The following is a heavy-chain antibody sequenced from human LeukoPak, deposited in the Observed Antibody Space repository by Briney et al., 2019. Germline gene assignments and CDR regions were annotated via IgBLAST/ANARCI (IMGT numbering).Heavy chain of an antibody. J-gene: IGHJ3*02. CDR3: ARVFSSGYPLGGGAFDI. D-gene: IGHD3-22*01. V-gene: IGHV1-69*13. CDR1: GGTFSTYA. Sequence: SVKVSRKASGGTFSTYAFSWVRQAPGQGLEWMGGIIPFFGTTNYTQKFQGRVTVTADESTSTAYMELSSLTSEDTAVYYCARVFSSGYPLGGGAFDIWGQGTRVTVSS. CDR2: IIPFFGTT.